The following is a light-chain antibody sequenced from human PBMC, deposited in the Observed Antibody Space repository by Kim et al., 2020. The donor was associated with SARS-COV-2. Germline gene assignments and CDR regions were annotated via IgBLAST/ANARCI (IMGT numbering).Light chain of an antibody. V-gene: IGKV1-39*01. CDR2: AAS. CDR3: QLKYSTPAT. Sequence: ASLGARVLVTCRASQIISSYVNCYPQKPAKAPNLLIYAASSLQSGVPSMFRGSASETDFTLPISSLQPKDFTTYDCQLKYSTPATLGQGPKLEI. J-gene: IGKJ2*01. CDR1: QIISSY.